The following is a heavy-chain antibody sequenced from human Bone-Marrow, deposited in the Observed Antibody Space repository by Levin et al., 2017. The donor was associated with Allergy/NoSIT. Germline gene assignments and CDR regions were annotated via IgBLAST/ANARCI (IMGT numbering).Heavy chain of an antibody. Sequence: GESLKISCAASGFTFSSYSMNWVRQAPGKGLEWVSSISSSSSYIYYADSVKGRFTISRDNAKNSLYLQMNSLRAEDTAVYYCARTRLEERGGRGFGYWGQGTLVTVSS. D-gene: IGHD3-10*01. CDR2: ISSSSSYI. V-gene: IGHV3-21*01. J-gene: IGHJ4*02. CDR3: ARTRLEERGGRGFGY. CDR1: GFTFSSYS.